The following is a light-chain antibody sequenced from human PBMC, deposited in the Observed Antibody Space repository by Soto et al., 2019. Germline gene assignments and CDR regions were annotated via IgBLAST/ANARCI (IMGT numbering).Light chain of an antibody. CDR2: FGS. Sequence: IVMTQSPLTLPVTPGDPASISCRSSQSLLYNNTYNYLDWYVQKPGQSPQLLIYFGSNRAPGVPDRFSGSGSGTDFTLKINRVEAEDVGTYYCMQALQSLTFGQGTRLEIK. V-gene: IGKV2-28*01. CDR1: QSLLYNNTYNY. CDR3: MQALQSLT. J-gene: IGKJ5*01.